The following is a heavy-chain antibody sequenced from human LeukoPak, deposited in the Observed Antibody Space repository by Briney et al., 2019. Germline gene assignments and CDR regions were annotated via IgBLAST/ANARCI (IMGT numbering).Heavy chain of an antibody. Sequence: SETLSLTCAVYGGSFSGYYWSWIRQPPGKGLEWIGEINHSGSTNYNPSLKSRVTISVDTSKNQFSLKLSSVTAADTAVYYCARERDGYFNDAFDIWGQGTMVTVSS. CDR3: ARERDGYFNDAFDI. CDR1: GGSFSGYY. D-gene: IGHD5-24*01. J-gene: IGHJ3*02. CDR2: INHSGST. V-gene: IGHV4-34*01.